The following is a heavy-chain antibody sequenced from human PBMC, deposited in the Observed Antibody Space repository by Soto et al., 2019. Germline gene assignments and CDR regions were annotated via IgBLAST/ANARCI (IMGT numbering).Heavy chain of an antibody. Sequence: TLSLTCRVSGASISSGHYYWTWIRQHPGKDLEWIGSIYNTGSTSYNPSLTSRLSISVDTSENHFSLRLFSVTVADTAVYYCALALGPTTGLDYWGQGSLVTVSS. CDR2: IYNTGST. CDR1: GASISSGHYY. D-gene: IGHD7-27*01. CDR3: ALALGPTTGLDY. V-gene: IGHV4-31*03. J-gene: IGHJ4*02.